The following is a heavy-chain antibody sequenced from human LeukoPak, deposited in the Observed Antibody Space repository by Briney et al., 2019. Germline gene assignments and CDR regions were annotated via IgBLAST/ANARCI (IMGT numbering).Heavy chain of an antibody. CDR1: GGSFSGYY. D-gene: IGHD2-2*01. Sequence: SETLSLTCAVYGGSFSGYYWSWIRQPPGKGLEWIGEINHSGSTNYNPSLKSRVTISVDTSKNQFSLKLSSVTAADTAVYYCARGRSGYCSSTSCYANWFDPWGQGTLVTVSS. V-gene: IGHV4-34*01. CDR3: ARGRSGYCSSTSCYANWFDP. J-gene: IGHJ5*02. CDR2: INHSGST.